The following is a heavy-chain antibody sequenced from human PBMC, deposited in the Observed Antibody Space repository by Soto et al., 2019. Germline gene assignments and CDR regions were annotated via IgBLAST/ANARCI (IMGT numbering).Heavy chain of an antibody. V-gene: IGHV3-15*01. CDR3: TTVDWFGYSPLGFDY. J-gene: IGHJ4*02. D-gene: IGHD3-10*01. CDR2: IKSKTDGGTT. Sequence: EVQLVESGGGLVKPGGSLRLSCAASGFTFSNAWMSWVRQAPGKGLEWVGRIKSKTDGGTTDYAAPVKGRFTISRDDSKNTLYLQMNSLKTEDTAVYYCTTVDWFGYSPLGFDYWGQGTLVTVSS. CDR1: GFTFSNAW.